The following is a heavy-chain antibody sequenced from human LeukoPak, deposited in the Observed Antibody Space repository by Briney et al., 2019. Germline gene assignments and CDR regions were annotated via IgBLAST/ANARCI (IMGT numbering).Heavy chain of an antibody. CDR3: ARDRAKYDSTDYFDY. CDR2: IYTSGST. J-gene: IGHJ4*02. CDR1: GGSISSYY. Sequence: SETLSLTCTVSGGSISSYYWSWIRQPAGKGLEWIGRIYTSGSTNYNPSLKSRVTMSVDTSKNQFSLKLSSVTAADTAVYYCARDRAKYDSTDYFDYWGQGTLVTVSS. V-gene: IGHV4-4*07. D-gene: IGHD3-16*01.